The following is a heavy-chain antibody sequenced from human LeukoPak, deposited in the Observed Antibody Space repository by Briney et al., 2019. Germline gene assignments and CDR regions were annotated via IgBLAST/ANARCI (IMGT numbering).Heavy chain of an antibody. J-gene: IGHJ6*03. CDR2: IYTSGST. V-gene: IGHV4-39*07. Sequence: SETLSLTCTVSGGSISSSSYYWGWIRQPPGKGLEWIGRIYTSGSTNYNSSLKSRVTMSVDTSKNQFSLKLSSVTAADTAVYYCARDLSSSSYYYYYMDVWGKGTTVTVSS. D-gene: IGHD6-6*01. CDR3: ARDLSSSSYYYYYMDV. CDR1: GGSISSSSYY.